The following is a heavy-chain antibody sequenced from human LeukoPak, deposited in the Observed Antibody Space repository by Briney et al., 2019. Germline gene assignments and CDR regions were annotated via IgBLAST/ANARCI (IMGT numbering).Heavy chain of an antibody. CDR1: GFTFSDYF. J-gene: IGHJ6*03. CDR2: IMQDGSEG. CDR3: ATRYMRSAVEYYYYMGL. V-gene: IGHV3-7*01. D-gene: IGHD5-12*01. Sequence: GGSLRLSCAASGFTFSDYFMSWIRQAPGKGLEWVANIMQDGSEGYYVDSVKGRLTISRDNAKNSLFLQMNSLRAEDTAVYYCATRYMRSAVEYYYYMGLWGKGTTVTVAS.